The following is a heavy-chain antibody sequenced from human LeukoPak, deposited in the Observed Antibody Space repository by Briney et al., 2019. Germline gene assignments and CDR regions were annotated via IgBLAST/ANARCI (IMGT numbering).Heavy chain of an antibody. D-gene: IGHD2-2*01. CDR3: ARVGGYCSSTSCPNNRFDP. CDR1: GFTFSSYS. Sequence: GGSLRLSCAASGFTFSSYSMNWVRQAPGKGLEWVSYISSSSSTIYYADSVKGRFTISRDNAKNSLYLQMNSLRAEDTAVYYCARVGGYCSSTSCPNNRFDPWGQGTLVTVSS. CDR2: ISSSSSTI. J-gene: IGHJ5*02. V-gene: IGHV3-48*01.